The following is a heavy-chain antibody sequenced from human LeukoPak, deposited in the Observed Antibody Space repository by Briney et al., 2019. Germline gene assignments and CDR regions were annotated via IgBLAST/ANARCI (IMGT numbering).Heavy chain of an antibody. CDR3: ARDSAGNDY. CDR1: GFTFSTYW. D-gene: IGHD6-13*01. Sequence: GGSLRLSCAASGFTFSTYWMSWVRQAPGKGLEWVANIKQDGSEKYYIGSVKGRFTISRDNAKNSLYLQMNSLRAEDTAMYYCARDSAGNDYWGQGTLVTVSS. V-gene: IGHV3-7*01. CDR2: IKQDGSEK. J-gene: IGHJ4*02.